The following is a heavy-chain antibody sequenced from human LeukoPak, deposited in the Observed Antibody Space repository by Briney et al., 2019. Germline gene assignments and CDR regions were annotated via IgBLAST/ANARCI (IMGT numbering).Heavy chain of an antibody. CDR1: GFTVSSNY. D-gene: IGHD6-19*01. CDR3: AREGSGWFYFDY. Sequence: GGSLRLSCAASGFTVSSNYMSWVRQAPGKGLEWVSVIYSGGSTYYTDSVKGRFTISRDNSKNTLYLQMNSLRAEDTAVYYCAREGSGWFYFDYWGQGTLVTVSS. V-gene: IGHV3-66*01. J-gene: IGHJ4*02. CDR2: IYSGGST.